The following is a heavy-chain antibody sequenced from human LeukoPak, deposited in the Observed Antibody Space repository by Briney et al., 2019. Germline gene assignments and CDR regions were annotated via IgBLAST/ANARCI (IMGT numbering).Heavy chain of an antibody. J-gene: IGHJ4*02. D-gene: IGHD2-21*02. CDR2: TNWDGGRT. V-gene: IGHV3-20*04. Sequence: GGSLRLSCAASGFTFEDYAMSWVRQTPGKGLEWVSGTNWDGGRTGYADSVKARFTISRDNAKNSLYLQMNSLRVEDTAMYYCARDGLRRPPTPYCGGDCPLDYWGQGTLVTVSS. CDR3: ARDGLRRPPTPYCGGDCPLDY. CDR1: GFTFEDYA.